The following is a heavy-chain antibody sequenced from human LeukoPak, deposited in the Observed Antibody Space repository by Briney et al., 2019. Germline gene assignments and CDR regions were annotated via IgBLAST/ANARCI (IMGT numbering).Heavy chain of an antibody. D-gene: IGHD3-22*01. J-gene: IGHJ4*02. CDR1: GFTFSSYW. V-gene: IGHV3-23*01. CDR3: AKDIPTYYYDSSGLDY. CDR2: ISGSGGST. Sequence: PGGSLRLSCAASGFTFSSYWTHWVRQAPGKGLEWVSAISGSGGSTYYADSVKGRFTISRDNSKNTLYLQMNSLRAEDTAVYYCAKDIPTYYYDSSGLDYWGQGTLVTVSS.